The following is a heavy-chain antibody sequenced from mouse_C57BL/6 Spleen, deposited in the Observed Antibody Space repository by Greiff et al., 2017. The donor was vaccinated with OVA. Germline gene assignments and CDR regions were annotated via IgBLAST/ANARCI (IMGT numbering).Heavy chain of an antibody. CDR1: GYTFTSYW. CDR3: ARSTAQATGMDY. J-gene: IGHJ4*01. V-gene: IGHV1-52*01. Sequence: QVQLQQPGAELVRPGSSVKLSCKASGYTFTSYWMHWVKQRPIQGLEWIGNIDPSDSETPYNQKFKDKATLTVDKSSSTAYMQLSSLTSEDSAVYYCARSTAQATGMDYWGQGTSVTVSS. CDR2: IDPSDSET. D-gene: IGHD3-2*02.